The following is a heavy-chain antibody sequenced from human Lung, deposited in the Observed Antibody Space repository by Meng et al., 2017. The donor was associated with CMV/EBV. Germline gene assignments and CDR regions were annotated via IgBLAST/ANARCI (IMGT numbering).Heavy chain of an antibody. V-gene: IGHV1-2*02. Sequence: ASXXVSXNASGYTFTGYYMHWVRQAPGQGHEWMGWINPNSGGTNYAQKFQGRVTMTRDTSISTAYMELSRIKSDDTAVYYCARDGLALTQQLVPYGMDVWXQGTXVTVSS. CDR3: ARDGLALTQQLVPYGMDV. CDR2: INPNSGGT. CDR1: GYTFTGYY. J-gene: IGHJ6*02. D-gene: IGHD6-13*01.